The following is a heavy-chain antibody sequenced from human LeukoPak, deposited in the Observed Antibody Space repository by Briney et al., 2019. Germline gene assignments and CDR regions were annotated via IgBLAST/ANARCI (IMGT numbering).Heavy chain of an antibody. CDR2: IYYSGST. J-gene: IGHJ5*02. CDR1: GGSISSSSYY. D-gene: IGHD5-18*01. V-gene: IGHV4-39*01. Sequence: NPSETLSLTCTVSGGSISSSSYYWGWIRQPPGKGLEWIGSIYYSGSTYYNPSLKSRVTISVDTSKNQFSLKLSSVTAADTAVYYCARRRDLDTAMVIPYNWFDPWGQGTLVTVSS. CDR3: ARRRDLDTAMVIPYNWFDP.